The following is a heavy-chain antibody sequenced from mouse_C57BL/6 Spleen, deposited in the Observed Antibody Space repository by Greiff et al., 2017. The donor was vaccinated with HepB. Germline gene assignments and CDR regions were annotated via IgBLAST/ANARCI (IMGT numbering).Heavy chain of an antibody. D-gene: IGHD2-4*01. CDR3: ARDLYYDYDGFDY. CDR1: GFTFSSYA. V-gene: IGHV5-4*01. Sequence: EVKLVESGGGLVKPGGSLKLSCAASGFTFSSYAMSWVRQTPEKRLEWVATISDGGSYTYYPDNVKGRFTISRDNAKNNLYLQMSHLKSEDTAMYYCARDLYYDYDGFDYWGQGTTLTVSS. J-gene: IGHJ2*01. CDR2: ISDGGSYT.